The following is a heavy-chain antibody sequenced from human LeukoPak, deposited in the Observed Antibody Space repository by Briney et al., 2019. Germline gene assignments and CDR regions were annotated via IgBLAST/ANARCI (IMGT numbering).Heavy chain of an antibody. CDR2: IYPGDSDT. CDR1: GXSFTSYW. D-gene: IGHD3-16*02. CDR3: ATSRGIMITFGGVIGDAFDI. V-gene: IGHV5-51*02. J-gene: IGHJ3*02. Sequence: GESLKISCKGSGXSFTSYWSGWVRQMPGKGLEWMGIIYPGDSDTRYSPSFQGQVTISADKSISTAYLQWSSLKASDTAMYYCATSRGIMITFGGVIGDAFDIWGQGTMVTVSS.